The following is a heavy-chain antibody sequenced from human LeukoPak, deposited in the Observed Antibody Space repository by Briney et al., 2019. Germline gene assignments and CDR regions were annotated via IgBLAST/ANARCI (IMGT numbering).Heavy chain of an antibody. D-gene: IGHD3-3*01. V-gene: IGHV3-23*01. CDR3: AKGFWSGYSPDYFDY. Sequence: GGSLRLSCAASGFTFSSYAMSWVRQAPGKGLEWVSAISGSGANTYYADSVKGRFTTSRDNSKNTLYLQMNSLRAEDTAVYYCAKGFWSGYSPDYFDYWGQGTLVTVSS. CDR1: GFTFSSYA. J-gene: IGHJ4*02. CDR2: ISGSGANT.